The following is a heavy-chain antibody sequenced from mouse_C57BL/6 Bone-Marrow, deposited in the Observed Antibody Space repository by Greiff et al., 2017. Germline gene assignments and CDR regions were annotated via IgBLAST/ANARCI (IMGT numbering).Heavy chain of an antibody. CDR1: GYTFTDYE. J-gene: IGHJ3*01. Sequence: LVESGAELVRPGASVTLSCKASGYTFTDYEMHWVKQTPVHGLEWIGAIDPETGGTAYNQKFKGKAILTADKSSSTAYMELRSLTSEDSAVYYCTRSYYYGSSYAYWGQGTLVTVSA. V-gene: IGHV1-15*01. CDR2: IDPETGGT. D-gene: IGHD1-1*01. CDR3: TRSYYYGSSYAY.